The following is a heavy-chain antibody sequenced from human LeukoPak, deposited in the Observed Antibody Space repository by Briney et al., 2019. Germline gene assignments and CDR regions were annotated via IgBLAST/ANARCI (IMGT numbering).Heavy chain of an antibody. D-gene: IGHD3-10*01. CDR3: ARGQVTMFRGFRRGEATNWFDP. CDR1: GYTFTSYD. J-gene: IGHJ5*02. V-gene: IGHV1-8*01. Sequence: ASVKVSCKASGYTFTSYDINWVRQATGQGLEWMGWMDPNSGNTGYAQKFQGRVTMTRNTSISTAYMELSSLRSEDTAVYYCARGQVTMFRGFRRGEATNWFDPWGQGPLVTVSS. CDR2: MDPNSGNT.